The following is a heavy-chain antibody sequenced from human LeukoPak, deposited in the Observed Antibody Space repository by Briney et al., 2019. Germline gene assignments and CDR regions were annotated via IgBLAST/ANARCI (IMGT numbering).Heavy chain of an antibody. CDR2: VKSKADDGTT. CDR1: GFSFTNTW. D-gene: IGHD3-10*01. V-gene: IGHV3-15*01. Sequence: PGGSLRLSCEASGFSFTNTWMSWVRQAPGKGLEWVGRVKSKADDGTTDCAAPVQGRFTISRDDSKNTLSLQMNSLKTEDTAVNYCATEGGSGSYYGDDAFDMWGQGTMVTVSS. CDR3: ATEGGSGSYYGDDAFDM. J-gene: IGHJ3*02.